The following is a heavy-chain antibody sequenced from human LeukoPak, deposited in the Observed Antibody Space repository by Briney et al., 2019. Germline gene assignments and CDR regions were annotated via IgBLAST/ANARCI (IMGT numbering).Heavy chain of an antibody. CDR1: GFTISGSA. Sequence: GGSLRLSCAASGFTISGSAMHWVRQASGKGLEWVGRIRSKANSYATAYAASVKGRFTISRDDSKNTAYLQMNSLKTEDTAVYYCTRHADLVDTAMGGMTDWGQGTLVTVSS. D-gene: IGHD5-18*01. CDR2: IRSKANSYAT. V-gene: IGHV3-73*01. J-gene: IGHJ4*02. CDR3: TRHADLVDTAMGGMTD.